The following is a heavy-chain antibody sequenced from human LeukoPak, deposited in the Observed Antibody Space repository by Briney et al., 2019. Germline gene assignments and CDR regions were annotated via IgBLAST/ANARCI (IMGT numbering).Heavy chain of an antibody. D-gene: IGHD5-12*01. V-gene: IGHV3-48*02. CDR2: ISSSSDAI. CDR1: GFTFSNYG. J-gene: IGHJ4*02. CDR3: ARAMRSGYDY. Sequence: PGGSLRLSCAASGFTFSNYGMNWVRQAPGKRLEWVSYISSSSDAIYYADSVKGRFTISRDNAENSLYLQLNSLRDEDTAVYYCARAMRSGYDYWGQGTLVPVSS.